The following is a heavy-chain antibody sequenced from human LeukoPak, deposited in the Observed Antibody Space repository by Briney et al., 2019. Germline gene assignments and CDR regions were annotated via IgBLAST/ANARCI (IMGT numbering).Heavy chain of an antibody. V-gene: IGHV3-74*01. D-gene: IGHD3-22*01. Sequence: PGGSLRLSCVASGSTFTSYWMHWVRRAPGKGLVWVSRINSDGSSTNYADSVKGRFTISRDNAKNTLYLQMNSLRAEDTAVYYCAMGPYYYDSSGYYYWGQGTLVTVSS. CDR1: GSTFTSYW. CDR3: AMGPYYYDSSGYYY. J-gene: IGHJ4*02. CDR2: INSDGSST.